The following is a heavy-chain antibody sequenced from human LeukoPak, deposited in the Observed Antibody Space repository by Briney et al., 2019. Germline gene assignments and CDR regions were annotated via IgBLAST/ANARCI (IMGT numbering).Heavy chain of an antibody. V-gene: IGHV5-51*01. CDR3: ACRKLLDTRSDP. CDR1: AYSFTTDW. Sequence: GESLKISCKAPAYSFTTDWIGWARQMPGQGLEWMAVLYPGDSRTRYNPSLEGQISISADQSTSTAYLQWGSLKAADTAMYDCACRKLLDTRSDPWGQGTLVTVSS. CDR2: LYPGDSRT. J-gene: IGHJ5*02.